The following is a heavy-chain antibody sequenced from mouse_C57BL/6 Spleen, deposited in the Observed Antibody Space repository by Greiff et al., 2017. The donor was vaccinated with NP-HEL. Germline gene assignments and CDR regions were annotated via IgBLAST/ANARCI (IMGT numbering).Heavy chain of an antibody. Sequence: EVKLVESGGGLVQPGGSMKLSCVASGFTFSNYWMNWVRQSPEKGLEWVAQIRLKSDNYATHYAESVKGRFTISRDDSKSSVYLQMNNLRAEDTGIYYCTGGSSLDYWGQGTTLTVSS. V-gene: IGHV6-3*01. CDR1: GFTFSNYW. CDR3: TGGSSLDY. J-gene: IGHJ2*01. CDR2: IRLKSDNYAT. D-gene: IGHD1-1*01.